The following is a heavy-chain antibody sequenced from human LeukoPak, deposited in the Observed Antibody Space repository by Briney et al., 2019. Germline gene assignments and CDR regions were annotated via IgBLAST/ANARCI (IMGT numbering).Heavy chain of an antibody. V-gene: IGHV3-30*18. CDR3: AKQTFQVWFGEAIDY. D-gene: IGHD3-10*01. CDR2: ISYDGSNK. CDR1: GFTFSSYA. J-gene: IGHJ4*02. Sequence: PGGSLRLSCAASGFTFSSYAMHWVRQAPGKGLEWVAVISYDGSNKYYADSVKGRFTISRDNSKNTLYLQMNSLRAEDTAVYYCAKQTFQVWFGEAIDYWGQGTLVTVSS.